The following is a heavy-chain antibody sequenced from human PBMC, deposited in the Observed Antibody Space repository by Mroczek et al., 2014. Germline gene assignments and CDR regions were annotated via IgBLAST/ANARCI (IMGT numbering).Heavy chain of an antibody. D-gene: IGHD6-19*01. V-gene: IGHV3-48*01. CDR3: ARVTSGWRYYFDY. CDR1: GFTFSSYS. J-gene: IGHJ4*02. CDR2: ISSSSSTI. Sequence: ESGGGLVQPGGSLRLSCAASGFTFSSYSMNWVRQAPGKGLEWVSYISSSSSTIYYADSVKGRFTISRDNAKNSLYLQMNSLRAEDTAVYYCARVTSGWRYYFDYWGQGTLVTVSS.